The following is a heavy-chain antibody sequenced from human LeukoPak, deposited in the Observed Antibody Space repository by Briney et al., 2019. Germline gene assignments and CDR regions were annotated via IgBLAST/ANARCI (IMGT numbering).Heavy chain of an antibody. CDR2: INPNGGST. J-gene: IGHJ4*02. CDR1: GFTLSNYW. Sequence: PGGSLRLSCSASGFTLSNYWMHWVRQGPGKGLVWVSRINPNGGSTSYADSVKGRFTISRDNAKNTLYLQMDSLRVEDTAVYYRTTLPWEAGRDYWSQGTLVTVSS. CDR3: TTLPWEAGRDY. D-gene: IGHD6-19*01. V-gene: IGHV3-74*01.